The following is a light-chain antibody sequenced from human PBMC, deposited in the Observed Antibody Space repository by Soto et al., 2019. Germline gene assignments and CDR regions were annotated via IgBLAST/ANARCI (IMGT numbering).Light chain of an antibody. J-gene: IGKJ4*01. V-gene: IGKV3-20*01. CDR2: GAS. Sequence: EIVLTQSPGTLSLSPGERATLSCRASQSVSSSYLAWYQQKPGQAPRLLIYGASSRATGIPDRFSGSGSGTDFTLTISRLEPEDSATYYCQQFNDYPLTFGGGTKVEIK. CDR3: QQFNDYPLT. CDR1: QSVSSSY.